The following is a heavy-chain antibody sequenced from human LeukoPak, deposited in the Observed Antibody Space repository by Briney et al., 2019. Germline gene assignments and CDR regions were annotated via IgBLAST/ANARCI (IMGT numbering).Heavy chain of an antibody. CDR2: IRYDGSNK. Sequence: GGSLRLSCAASGFTFSSYGMHWVRQAPGKGLEWVAFIRYDGSNKYYADSVKGRFTISRDNSKNTLYLQMNSLRAEDTAVYYCAREQYCGGDCDPGGMDVWSQGTTVTVSS. CDR3: AREQYCGGDCDPGGMDV. D-gene: IGHD2-21*02. CDR1: GFTFSSYG. V-gene: IGHV3-30*02. J-gene: IGHJ6*02.